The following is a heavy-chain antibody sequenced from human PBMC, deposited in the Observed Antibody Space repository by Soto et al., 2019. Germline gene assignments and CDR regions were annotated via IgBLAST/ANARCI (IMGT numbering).Heavy chain of an antibody. V-gene: IGHV4-61*08. Sequence: PSETLSLTCTVSGDSISSGDYYWSWIRQPPGKGLEWIRYIYYSGSTNYNPSLKSRVTISVDTSKNQFSLKLSSVTAADTAVYYCARVVFAMVRGVTPETIRFDPWGQGTLVTVSS. CDR3: ARVVFAMVRGVTPETIRFDP. J-gene: IGHJ5*02. D-gene: IGHD3-10*01. CDR2: IYYSGST. CDR1: GDSISSGDYY.